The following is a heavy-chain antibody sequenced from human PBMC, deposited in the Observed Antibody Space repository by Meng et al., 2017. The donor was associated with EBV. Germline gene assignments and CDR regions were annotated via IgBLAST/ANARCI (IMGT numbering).Heavy chain of an antibody. J-gene: IGHJ4*02. CDR2: ISAYNGNT. D-gene: IGHD3-16*01. V-gene: IGHV1-18*01. Sequence: VQSGAGVEKPGAAVEVCCKGSGYTLTSYGTSWGRQAPGQGLGWMGWISAYNGNTNYAQKLQGRVTMTTDTSTSTAYMELRSLRSDDTAVYYCAWGLDYFDYWGQGTLVTVSS. CDR1: GYTLTSYG. CDR3: AWGLDYFDY.